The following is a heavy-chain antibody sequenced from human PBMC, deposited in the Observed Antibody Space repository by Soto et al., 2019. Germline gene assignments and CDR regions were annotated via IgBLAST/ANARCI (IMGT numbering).Heavy chain of an antibody. CDR2: IWYDGSNK. CDR1: GFTFSSYG. D-gene: IGHD5-18*01. J-gene: IGHJ4*02. V-gene: IGHV3-33*01. CDR3: ARDADTAMVEYYFDY. Sequence: QVPLVESGGGVVQPGRSLRLSCAASGFTFSSYGMHWVRQAPGKGLEWVAVIWYDGSNKYYADSVKGRFTISRDNSKNTLYLQRNSLRAGDTAVYYCARDADTAMVEYYFDYWGQGTRVTVSS.